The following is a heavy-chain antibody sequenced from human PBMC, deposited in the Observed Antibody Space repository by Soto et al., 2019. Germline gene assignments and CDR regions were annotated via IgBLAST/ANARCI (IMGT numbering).Heavy chain of an antibody. Sequence: QVQLMQSGAEVKKPGASVKVSCKASGNTFTNSYIHWVRQAHGQGLEWMGTINPSGGHTTYAQKFLGRVTMTRDTSTSTLYMELTSLRSEDTAVYYCARGGHVVVVTAAFDYWGQGTLVTVSS. CDR2: INPSGGHT. CDR1: GNTFTNSY. CDR3: ARGGHVVVVTAAFDY. J-gene: IGHJ4*02. V-gene: IGHV1-46*01. D-gene: IGHD2-21*02.